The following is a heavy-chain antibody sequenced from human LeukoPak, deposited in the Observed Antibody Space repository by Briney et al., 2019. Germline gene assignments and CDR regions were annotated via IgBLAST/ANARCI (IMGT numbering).Heavy chain of an antibody. D-gene: IGHD3-16*02. CDR1: GFTFSSYA. V-gene: IGHV3-23*01. CDR2: ISGSGGST. CDR3: AKGGVWGSYRYTEPFDY. Sequence: PGGSLRLSCAASGFTFSSYAMSWVRQAPGKGLEWVSAISGSGGSTYYADSVKGRFTISRDNSKNTLYLQMNSLRAEDTALYYCAKGGVWGSYRYTEPFDYWGQGTLVTVSS. J-gene: IGHJ4*02.